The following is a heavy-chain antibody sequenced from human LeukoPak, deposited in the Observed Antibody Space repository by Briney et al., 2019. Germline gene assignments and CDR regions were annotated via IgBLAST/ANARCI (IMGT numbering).Heavy chain of an antibody. V-gene: IGHV1-69*04. CDR3: ARDLRQSGYCSGGSCYGDY. CDR1: GGTFSSYA. J-gene: IGHJ4*02. D-gene: IGHD2-15*01. Sequence: GSSVKVSCKASGGTFSSYAISWVRQAPGQGLEWMGRIIPILGIANYAQKFQGRVTITADKSTSTVYMELSSLRSEDTAVYYCARDLRQSGYCSGGSCYGDYWGQGTLVTVSS. CDR2: IIPILGIA.